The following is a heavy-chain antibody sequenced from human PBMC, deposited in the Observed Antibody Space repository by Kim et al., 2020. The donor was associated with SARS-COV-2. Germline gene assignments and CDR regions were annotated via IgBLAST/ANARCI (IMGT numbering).Heavy chain of an antibody. V-gene: IGHV3-21*01. D-gene: IGHD3-10*01. CDR1: GFTFSSYS. CDR3: ARDSGRSMVQGDYFDY. J-gene: IGHJ4*02. Sequence: GGSLRLSCAASGFTFSSYSMNWVRQAPGKGLEWVSSISSSSSYIYYADSVKGRFTISRDNAKNSLYLQMNSLRAEDTAVYYCARDSGRSMVQGDYFDYWGQGTLVTVSS. CDR2: ISSSSSYI.